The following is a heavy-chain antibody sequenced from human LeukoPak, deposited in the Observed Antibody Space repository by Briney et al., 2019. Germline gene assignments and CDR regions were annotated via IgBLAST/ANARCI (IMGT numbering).Heavy chain of an antibody. V-gene: IGHV1-18*01. CDR2: ISAYNGNT. J-gene: IGHJ4*02. D-gene: IGHD3-22*01. CDR1: GYTFTSYG. Sequence: GASVKVSCKASGYTFTSYGISWVRQAPGQGLEWMGWISAYNGNTNYARKLQGRVTMTTDTSTSTAYMELRSLRSDDTAVYYCARGDYYDSSGYLFDYWGQGTLVTVSS. CDR3: ARGDYYDSSGYLFDY.